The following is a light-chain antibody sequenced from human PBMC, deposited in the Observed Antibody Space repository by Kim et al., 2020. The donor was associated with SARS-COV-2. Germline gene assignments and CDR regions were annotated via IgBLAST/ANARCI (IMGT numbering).Light chain of an antibody. V-gene: IGKV1-NL1*01. J-gene: IGKJ1*01. Sequence: DIQMTQSPSSLSPSVGDTVTITCRASQGLSNALAWYQHKPGEAPKLLVYGATTLQSGVPSRFSGSGSGTEYTLTISSLQPEDLGTFYCQQSYGIPWTFGQGTKVDIK. CDR1: QGLSNA. CDR3: QQSYGIPWT. CDR2: GAT.